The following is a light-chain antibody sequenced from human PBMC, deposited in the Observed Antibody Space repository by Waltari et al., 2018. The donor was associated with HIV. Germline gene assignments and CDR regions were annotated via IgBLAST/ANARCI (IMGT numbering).Light chain of an antibody. CDR3: LSWDDSLRGLV. CDR1: TSNIGSNF. Sequence: QSVLTQPPSTSGTPGQRVTISCSGLTSNIGSNFVYWYQQFPEEAPRLLIYREDHRPSRVPDRCSGSKSGASASLAISGLRSEDEAEYYCLSWDDSLRGLVFGGGTKLTVL. J-gene: IGLJ3*02. V-gene: IGLV1-47*01. CDR2: RED.